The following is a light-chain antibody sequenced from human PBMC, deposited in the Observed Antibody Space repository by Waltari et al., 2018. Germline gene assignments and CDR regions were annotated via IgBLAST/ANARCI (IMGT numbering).Light chain of an antibody. Sequence: EIVMTQSPATLSVSPGERATLSCRASQSVSSNLAWYQQKPGQAPRLLIYGASTRATGIQARFSGSGSGTEFTLTISSLQSEDFAVYYCQQYNNWPPHTFGGGTKVEIK. CDR3: QQYNNWPPHT. CDR1: QSVSSN. CDR2: GAS. V-gene: IGKV3-15*01. J-gene: IGKJ4*01.